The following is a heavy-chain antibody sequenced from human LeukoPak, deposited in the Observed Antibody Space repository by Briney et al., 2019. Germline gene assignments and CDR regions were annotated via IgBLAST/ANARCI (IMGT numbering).Heavy chain of an antibody. CDR3: ARGLGSIAAAGTYYYYYYMDV. V-gene: IGHV1-2*02. CDR2: INPNSGGT. D-gene: IGHD6-13*01. Sequence: ASVKVSCKASGYTFTGYYMHWVRQAPGQGLEWMGWINPNSGGTNYAQKFQGRVTMTRDTSISTAYMELSRLRSDDTAVYYCARGLGSIAAAGTYYYYYYMDVWGKGTTVTVSS. CDR1: GYTFTGYY. J-gene: IGHJ6*03.